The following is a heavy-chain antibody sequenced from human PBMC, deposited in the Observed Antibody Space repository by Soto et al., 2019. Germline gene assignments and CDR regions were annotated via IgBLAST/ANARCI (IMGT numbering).Heavy chain of an antibody. J-gene: IGHJ6*02. Sequence: SVKVSCPASGGTFSRYAISWVRQAPGQGLEWMGGIIPIFGTANYAQKFQGRVTITADESTSTAYMELSSLRSEDTAVYYCAREQTRTILPKYYNYFGMEVLGHGTTV. V-gene: IGHV1-69*13. D-gene: IGHD3-9*01. CDR2: IIPIFGTA. CDR1: GGTFSRYA. CDR3: AREQTRTILPKYYNYFGMEV.